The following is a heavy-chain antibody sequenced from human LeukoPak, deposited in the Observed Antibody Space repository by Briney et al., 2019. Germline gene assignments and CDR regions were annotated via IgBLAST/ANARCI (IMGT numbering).Heavy chain of an antibody. CDR2: IYYSGST. V-gene: IGHV4-39*07. CDR3: ARQSYDFWSGYYTVWFDP. CDR1: GGSISSSSYY. J-gene: IGHJ5*02. D-gene: IGHD3-3*01. Sequence: NPSETLSLTCTVSGGSISSSSYYWGWIRQPPGKGLEWIGSIYYSGSTNYNPSLKSRVTISVDTSKNQISLKLSSVTAADTAVYYCARQSYDFWSGYYTVWFDPWGQGTLVTVSS.